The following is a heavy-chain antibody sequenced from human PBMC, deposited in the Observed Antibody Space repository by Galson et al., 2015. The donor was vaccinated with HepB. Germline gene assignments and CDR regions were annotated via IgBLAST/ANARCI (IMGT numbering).Heavy chain of an antibody. Sequence: NWIRQSPSRGLEWLGRTYYRSKWYNDYAVSVKSRITINPDTSKNQFSLQLNSVTPEDTAVYYCARGYSGYDLPGYFDYWGQGTLVTVSS. CDR3: ARGYSGYDLPGYFDY. D-gene: IGHD5-12*01. V-gene: IGHV6-1*01. J-gene: IGHJ4*02. CDR2: TYYRSKWYN.